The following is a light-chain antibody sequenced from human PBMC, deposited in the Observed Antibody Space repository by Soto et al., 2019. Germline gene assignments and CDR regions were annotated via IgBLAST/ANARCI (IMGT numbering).Light chain of an antibody. Sequence: EIVLTQSPATLSLSPGERATLSCRASQSVSSYLAWYQQKPGQAPRLLIYDASNRATGIPARCSGSGSGTDVTLPISSLEPEDFAVYYCQQRSNWPTYTFGQGTKLEIK. J-gene: IGKJ2*01. V-gene: IGKV3-11*01. CDR3: QQRSNWPTYT. CDR2: DAS. CDR1: QSVSSY.